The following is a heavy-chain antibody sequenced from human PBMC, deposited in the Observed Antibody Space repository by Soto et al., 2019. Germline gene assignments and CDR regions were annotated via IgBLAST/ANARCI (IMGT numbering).Heavy chain of an antibody. V-gene: IGHV3-49*03. CDR3: TRSVVGATHPPLDY. CDR2: IRSKAYGGTT. D-gene: IGHD1-26*01. Sequence: PGGSLSLSCTAPGFTFGDSAMSWFRQAPGKGLEGVGFIRSKAYGGTTEYAASVKGRFTISRDDSKSIAYLQMNGLKTEDTAVYYCTRSVVGATHPPLDYWGQGTLGTGSS. J-gene: IGHJ4*02. CDR1: GFTFGDSA.